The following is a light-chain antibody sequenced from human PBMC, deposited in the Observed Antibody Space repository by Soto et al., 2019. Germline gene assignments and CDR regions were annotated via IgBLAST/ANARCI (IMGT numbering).Light chain of an antibody. CDR2: GAS. CDR3: QQYGSSPGT. Sequence: EIVLTQSPGTLSLSPGERATLSCGASQSISSNYLAWYQHKPGQAPRLLIYGASSRASGISDRFSGSGSGTEFTLSINRLDPEDFAIYYCQQYGSSPGTFGPGTKVEIK. V-gene: IGKV3-20*01. CDR1: QSISSNY. J-gene: IGKJ1*01.